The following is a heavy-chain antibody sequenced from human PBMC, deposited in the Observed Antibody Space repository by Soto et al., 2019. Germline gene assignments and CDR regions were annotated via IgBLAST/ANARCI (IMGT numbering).Heavy chain of an antibody. CDR1: GGSIRSGDHY. D-gene: IGHD3-10*01. J-gene: IGHJ6*04. Sequence: QVQLQESGPGLVRPSQTLSLTCSVSGGSIRSGDHYWSWVRLPPGKGLEWIGYISHSGSTFYNPSLKSCATMSVDTFKNQFPLRMSSVIAADPDVYYCASDRSHYESGSHSVDHDGMDLWGKGTTVSVIS. CDR3: ASDRSHYESGSHSVDHDGMDL. V-gene: IGHV4-30-4*01. CDR2: ISHSGST.